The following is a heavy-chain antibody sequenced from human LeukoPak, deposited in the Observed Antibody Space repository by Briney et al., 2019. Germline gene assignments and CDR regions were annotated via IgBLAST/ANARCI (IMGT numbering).Heavy chain of an antibody. CDR3: ARPVVPAADAFDI. D-gene: IGHD2-2*01. Sequence: GESLKISCKGSGYSFTSYWIGWVRQMPGKGLEWMGIIYPGDSDTRYSPSFQGQVTISADKSISTAYLQRSSLKASDTAMYYCARPVVPAADAFDIWGQGTMVTVSS. J-gene: IGHJ3*02. CDR2: IYPGDSDT. CDR1: GYSFTSYW. V-gene: IGHV5-51*01.